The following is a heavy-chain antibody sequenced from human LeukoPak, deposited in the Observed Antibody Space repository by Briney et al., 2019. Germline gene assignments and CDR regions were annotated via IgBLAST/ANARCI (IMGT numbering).Heavy chain of an antibody. CDR2: ISSSSSYI. D-gene: IGHD6-19*01. V-gene: IGHV3-21*01. CDR3: ARDPGIAVVGVDFDY. CDR1: GFTFSSYW. J-gene: IGHJ4*02. Sequence: PGGSLRLSCAASGFTFSSYWMHWVRHAPGKGLEWVSSISSSSSYIYYADSVKGRFTISRDNAKNSLYLQMNSLRAEDTAVYYCARDPGIAVVGVDFDYWGQGTLVTVSS.